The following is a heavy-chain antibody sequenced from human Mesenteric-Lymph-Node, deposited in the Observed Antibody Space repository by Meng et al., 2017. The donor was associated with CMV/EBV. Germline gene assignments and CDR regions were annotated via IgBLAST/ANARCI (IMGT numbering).Heavy chain of an antibody. J-gene: IGHJ4*02. CDR2: INPQSGAT. V-gene: IGHV1-2*04. D-gene: IGHD3/OR15-3a*01. CDR3: ARRGEAIFGLALGDFDY. Sequence: YSFSDYYMHWVRQAPGQGLEWMGWINPQSGATNYAQKFQGWVTMTRDTSLSTIYMEVSRLRSDDTAMYYCARRGEAIFGLALGDFDYWGQGTLVTVSS. CDR1: YSFSDYY.